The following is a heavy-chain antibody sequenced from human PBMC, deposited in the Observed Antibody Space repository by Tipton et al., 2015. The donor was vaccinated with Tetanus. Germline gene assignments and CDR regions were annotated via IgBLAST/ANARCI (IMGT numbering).Heavy chain of an antibody. CDR2: IYYSGTT. CDR3: ARMGFTYGQVVY. V-gene: IGHV4-4*02. D-gene: IGHD5-18*01. J-gene: IGHJ4*02. CDR1: GGPVSSSNW. Sequence: TLSLTCAVSGGPVSSSNWWSWVRQAPGKGLEWIGEIYYSGTTNYNPSLKSRVTISTDKSKNQVSLRLTSVTAADTATYYCARMGFTYGQVVYWGQGTLVTVAS.